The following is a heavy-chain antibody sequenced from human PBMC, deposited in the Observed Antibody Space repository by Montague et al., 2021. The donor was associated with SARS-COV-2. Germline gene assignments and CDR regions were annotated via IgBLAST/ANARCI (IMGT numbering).Heavy chain of an antibody. CDR2: ISYDGSNK. CDR1: GLPFSGYS. D-gene: IGHD2-21*02. V-gene: IGHV3-30*04. J-gene: IGHJ4*02. CDR3: ARSSGYCGGDCDSGIDY. Sequence: SLRLSFSASGLPFSGYSMHWVRQAPGKGLEWVAVISYDGSNKYYADSVKGRFTISRDNTKNTVYLQMNSLRPEDTAVFYCARSSGYCGGDCDSGIDYWGQGTLGAVAS.